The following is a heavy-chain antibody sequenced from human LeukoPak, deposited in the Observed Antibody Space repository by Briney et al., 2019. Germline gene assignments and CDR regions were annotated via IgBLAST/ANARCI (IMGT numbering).Heavy chain of an antibody. D-gene: IGHD1-26*01. CDR2: IWYDGSNK. CDR3: ARRGRSLGAARVNWFDP. J-gene: IGHJ5*02. Sequence: GGSLRLSCAASGFTFSSYGMHWVRQAPGKGLEWVAVIWYDGSNKYYADSVKGRFTISRDNSKNTLYLQMNSLRAEDTAVYYCARRGRSLGAARVNWFDPWGQGTLVTVSS. V-gene: IGHV3-33*01. CDR1: GFTFSSYG.